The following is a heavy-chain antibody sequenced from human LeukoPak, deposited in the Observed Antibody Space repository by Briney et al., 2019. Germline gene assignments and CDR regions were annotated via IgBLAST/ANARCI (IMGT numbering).Heavy chain of an antibody. D-gene: IGHD1-26*01. CDR3: AKVAATPPGYYGVDV. CDR2: LYYSGST. Sequence: PSETLSLTCSVSGGSISSSIYYWGWIRQPPGKGLEWIGNLYYSGSTFYSPSLKSRVTISVDTSKNQFSLKVRSVTAADTAVYYCAKVAATPPGYYGVDVWGQGTTVTVSS. CDR1: GGSISSSIYY. V-gene: IGHV4-39*01. J-gene: IGHJ6*02.